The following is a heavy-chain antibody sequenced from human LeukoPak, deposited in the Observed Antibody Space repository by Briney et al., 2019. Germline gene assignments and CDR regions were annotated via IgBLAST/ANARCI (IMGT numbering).Heavy chain of an antibody. D-gene: IGHD6-13*01. V-gene: IGHV4-4*09. Sequence: SETLSLACTVSGGSISSYYWSWIRQPPGKGLEWIGYIYTSGSTNYNPSLKSRVTISVDTSKNQFSLKLSSVTAADTAVYYCARLSGIAAAGNSGYFDYWGQGTLVTVSS. CDR1: GGSISSYY. CDR3: ARLSGIAAAGNSGYFDY. J-gene: IGHJ4*02. CDR2: IYTSGST.